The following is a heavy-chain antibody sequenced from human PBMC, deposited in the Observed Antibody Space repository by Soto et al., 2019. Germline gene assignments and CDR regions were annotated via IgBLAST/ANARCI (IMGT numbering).Heavy chain of an antibody. CDR2: IYHSGST. CDR1: GGSISSGGYS. Sequence: SETRSLTCAVSGGSISSGGYSWSWIRQPPGKGLEWIGYIYHSGSTYYNPSLKSRVTTSVDRSKNQFSLKLSSVTAADTAVYYCAREHVDTAMVSGVWFDPWGQGTLVTVSS. D-gene: IGHD5-18*01. V-gene: IGHV4-30-2*01. J-gene: IGHJ5*02. CDR3: AREHVDTAMVSGVWFDP.